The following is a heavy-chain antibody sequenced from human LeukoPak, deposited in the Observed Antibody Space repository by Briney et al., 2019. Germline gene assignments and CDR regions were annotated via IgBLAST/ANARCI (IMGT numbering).Heavy chain of an antibody. CDR1: GYTFTSYY. Sequence: ASVKVSCKASGYTFTSYYIHWVRQAPGQGLEWMGIINPSGGTTTSAQKFQGRVTMTRDTSTSTLYMDLSSLRSEDTAVYYCARVFLPSLLGTTYLLDSWGQGTLVTVSS. D-gene: IGHD7-27*01. V-gene: IGHV1-46*01. CDR2: INPSGGTT. J-gene: IGHJ4*02. CDR3: ARVFLPSLLGTTYLLDS.